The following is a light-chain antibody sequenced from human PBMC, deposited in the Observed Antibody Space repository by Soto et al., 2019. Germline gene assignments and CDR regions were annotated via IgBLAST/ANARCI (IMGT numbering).Light chain of an antibody. CDR2: GAS. CDR3: QQYGSSRT. Sequence: VLTQSAGTLSLSPGERATLSCRASQSVSSSYLAWYQQKPGQAPRLLIYGASSRAPGIPDRFSGSGSGTDFTLTISRLEPEDFAVYYCQQYGSSRTFGQGTKVDIK. V-gene: IGKV3-20*01. CDR1: QSVSSSY. J-gene: IGKJ1*01.